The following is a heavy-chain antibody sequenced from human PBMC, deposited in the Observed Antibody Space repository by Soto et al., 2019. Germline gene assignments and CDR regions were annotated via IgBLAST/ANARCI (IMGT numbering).Heavy chain of an antibody. J-gene: IGHJ4*02. V-gene: IGHV4-61*01. CDR1: GGSVSSGSYY. D-gene: IGHD6-6*01. Sequence: SETLSLTCTVSGGSVSSGSYYWSWIRQPPGKGLEWIGDIHYSGSTNYNPSLKSRVTISTDTSKNQFSLNLSSVTAADTAVYYCARDPISDRPFFDYWGQGTLVTVSS. CDR2: IHYSGST. CDR3: ARDPISDRPFFDY.